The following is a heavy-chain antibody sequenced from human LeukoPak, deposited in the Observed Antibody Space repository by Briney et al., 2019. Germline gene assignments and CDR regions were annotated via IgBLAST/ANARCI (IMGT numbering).Heavy chain of an antibody. CDR3: ARVNRRIDAFDI. CDR1: GGSISSGDYY. Sequence: SETLSLTCTVSGGSISSGDYYWSWIRQPPGKGLEWIGYIYYSGSTYYNPSLKRRVTISVDTSKNQFSLKLSSVTAADTAVYYCARVNRRIDAFDIWGQGTMVTVSS. V-gene: IGHV4-30-4*01. J-gene: IGHJ3*02. D-gene: IGHD1-14*01. CDR2: IYYSGST.